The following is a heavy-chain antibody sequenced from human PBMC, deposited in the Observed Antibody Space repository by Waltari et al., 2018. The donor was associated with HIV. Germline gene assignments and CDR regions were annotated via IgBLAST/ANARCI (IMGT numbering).Heavy chain of an antibody. CDR3: GSGSRRGHSHGIDY. Sequence: QVQLHESGPGMVKPSETLSLTCAVSGYSISSDYYWCWIRQPPGKVLEWIGSASRSGSTYYSPSLKSRVTISLDTSKNQFSLKLNSVAAADTTVYYCGSGSRRGHSHGIDYWGQGTLVTVSS. CDR1: GYSISSDYY. J-gene: IGHJ4*02. D-gene: IGHD5-18*01. V-gene: IGHV4-38-2*01. CDR2: ASRSGST.